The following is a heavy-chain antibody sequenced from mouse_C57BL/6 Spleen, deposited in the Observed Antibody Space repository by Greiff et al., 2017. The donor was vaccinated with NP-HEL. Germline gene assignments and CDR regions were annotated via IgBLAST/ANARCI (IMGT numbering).Heavy chain of an antibody. CDR2: ISDGGSYT. J-gene: IGHJ4*01. CDR1: GFTFSSYA. D-gene: IGHD1-1*01. Sequence: DVMLVESGGGLVKPGGSLKLSCAASGFTFSSYAMSWVRQTPEKRLAWVATISDGGSYTYYPDNVKGRFTISRDNAKNNLYLQMSHLKSEDTAMYYCARVAGSSLYYAMDYWGQGTSVTVSS. CDR3: ARVAGSSLYYAMDY. V-gene: IGHV5-4*03.